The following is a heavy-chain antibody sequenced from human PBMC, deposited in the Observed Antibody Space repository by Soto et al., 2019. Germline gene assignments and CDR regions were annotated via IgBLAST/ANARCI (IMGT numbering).Heavy chain of an antibody. D-gene: IGHD3-10*01. J-gene: IGHJ4*02. Sequence: VQLLESGGGLVQPGGSLRLSCAASGFTFNNYAMTWVRQAPGKGLEWVSAISGGGDTTSYADSVKGRFTVSRDGSKNTLYLQMSSLRAEDTALYYCAKGRGGSGSLTPRVDFWDQGTLVTVSS. V-gene: IGHV3-23*01. CDR1: GFTFNNYA. CDR3: AKGRGGSGSLTPRVDF. CDR2: ISGGGDTT.